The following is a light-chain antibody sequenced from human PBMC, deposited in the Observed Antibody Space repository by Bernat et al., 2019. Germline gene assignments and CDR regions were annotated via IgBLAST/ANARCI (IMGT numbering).Light chain of an antibody. V-gene: IGLV2-8*01. CDR3: SSYAGSAYYV. Sequence: QSALTQPPSASGSPGQSVTISCTGTSSDVGGYNYVSWYQQHPGKAHKLMIYEVSKRPSGFPDRFSGYKSDNTASLTVSGLQAEDESDYYCSSYAGSAYYVFGTGTKLTVL. CDR1: SSDVGGYNY. CDR2: EVS. J-gene: IGLJ1*01.